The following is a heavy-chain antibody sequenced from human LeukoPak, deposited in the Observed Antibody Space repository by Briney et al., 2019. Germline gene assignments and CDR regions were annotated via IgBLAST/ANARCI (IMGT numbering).Heavy chain of an antibody. V-gene: IGHV3-23*01. Sequence: GGSLRLSCAASEFTFSSYSMGWVRQAPGRGLEWVSVINNFGSSTFYADSVKGRFTISRDNSNSTLYLQMNSLRAEDTAVYYCARYWNDRYFDYWGQGTLVTVSS. D-gene: IGHD1-1*01. CDR1: EFTFSSYS. CDR3: ARYWNDRYFDY. J-gene: IGHJ4*02. CDR2: INNFGSST.